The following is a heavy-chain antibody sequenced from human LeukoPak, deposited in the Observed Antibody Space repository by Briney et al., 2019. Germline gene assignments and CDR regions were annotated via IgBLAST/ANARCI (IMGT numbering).Heavy chain of an antibody. CDR1: GVTLSDHH. J-gene: IGHJ3*02. Sequence: PGGSLRLSCAASGVTLSDHHVDWVRQAPGKGLEWVSRTRDKARSYKTEYAACGGGTFTISRDDKKNEVYLQMNSLKTEDKAVDYCARDGGEGDNSAFDIWGQGTVVPVSA. CDR2: TRDKARSYKT. CDR3: ARDGGEGDNSAFDI. D-gene: IGHD3-16*01. V-gene: IGHV3-72*01.